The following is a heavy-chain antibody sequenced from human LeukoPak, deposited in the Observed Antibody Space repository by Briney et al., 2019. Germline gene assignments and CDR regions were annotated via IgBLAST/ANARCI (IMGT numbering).Heavy chain of an antibody. D-gene: IGHD2-2*01. Sequence: SETLSLTCTVSGGSISSYYWSWIRQPLGKGLEWIGYIYYSGSTNYNPSLKSRVTTSVDTSKNQFSLKLSSVTAADTAVYYCARVLSHQLLGQQFDPWGQGTLVTVSS. CDR2: IYYSGST. V-gene: IGHV4-59*01. J-gene: IGHJ5*02. CDR1: GGSISSYY. CDR3: ARVLSHQLLGQQFDP.